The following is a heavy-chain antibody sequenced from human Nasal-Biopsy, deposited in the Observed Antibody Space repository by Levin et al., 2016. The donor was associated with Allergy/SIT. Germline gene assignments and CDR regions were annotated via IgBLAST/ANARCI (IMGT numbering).Heavy chain of an antibody. D-gene: IGHD4/OR15-4a*01. V-gene: IGHV3-49*04. J-gene: IGHJ5*02. CDR3: TRASVTYDGYDYGGP. CDR2: IRTKAYNEAT. Sequence: GGSLRLSCTGSGFTFSDYAMSWVRQAPGKGLEWVGLIRTKAYNEATEYAASVKGRFTISRDDSKSIAYLQMNSLKTEDTAVYFCTRASVTYDGYDYGGPWGQGILVTVSS. CDR1: GFTFSDYA.